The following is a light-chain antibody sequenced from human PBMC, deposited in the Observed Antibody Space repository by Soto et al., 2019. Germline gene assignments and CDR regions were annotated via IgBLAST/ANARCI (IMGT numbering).Light chain of an antibody. V-gene: IGLV2-23*02. CDR2: EVS. CDR1: SSDVGSYNL. CDR3: CSYAGSSTLV. Sequence: SVLTQPASVSVSPGQSITISCTGTSSDVGSYNLVSWYQQHPGKAPKLMIYEVSKRPSGVSNRFSGSKSGNTASLTISGLQAEDEADYYCCSYAGSSTLVFGTGTKVTVL. J-gene: IGLJ1*01.